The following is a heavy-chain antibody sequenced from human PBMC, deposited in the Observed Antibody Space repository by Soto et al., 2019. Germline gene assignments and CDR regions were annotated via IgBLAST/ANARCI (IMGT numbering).Heavy chain of an antibody. D-gene: IGHD3-10*01. CDR1: GFTVSNNY. CDR2: IYSGGDT. Sequence: HPGGSLRLSCAASGFTVSNNYMHWVRQAPGKGLEWVSVIYSGGDTYHADSVKGRFTIARDNSKNTVYLQMNSLRTEDTAVYYCASNFGSERYFNSHTFDIWGQGTTVTVSS. CDR3: ASNFGSERYFNSHTFDI. V-gene: IGHV3-66*01. J-gene: IGHJ3*02.